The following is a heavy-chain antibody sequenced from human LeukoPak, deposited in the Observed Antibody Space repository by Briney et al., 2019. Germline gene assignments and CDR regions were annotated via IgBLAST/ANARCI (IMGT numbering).Heavy chain of an antibody. CDR3: ASRITGDFDY. D-gene: IGHD1-20*01. CDR2: TNPNSGGT. J-gene: IGHJ4*02. V-gene: IGHV1-2*02. Sequence: ASVRVSCKASGYNFNGYYLHWVRQAPGQGLEWMGWTNPNSGGTNYAQKFQGRVTLTRDTSISTASMELTSLRSDDTAVYYCASRITGDFDYWGQGTLVTVSS. CDR1: GYNFNGYY.